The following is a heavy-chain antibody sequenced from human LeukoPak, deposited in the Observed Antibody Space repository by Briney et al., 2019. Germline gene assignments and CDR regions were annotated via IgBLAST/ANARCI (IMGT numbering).Heavy chain of an antibody. D-gene: IGHD3-10*01. CDR3: ALSRVGGLNYYYYGRDV. CDR1: CCRFPNDW. Sequence: GESLKISSEASCCRFPNDWDARGRQMPGKGLEWMGIINPGDSDTRYSPSFEGQVTISADKSISTAYLQCSTLKASDTAMYYCALSRVGGLNYYYYGRDVWREGTTVTVSS. J-gene: IGHJ6*01. V-gene: IGHV5-51*01. CDR2: INPGDSDT.